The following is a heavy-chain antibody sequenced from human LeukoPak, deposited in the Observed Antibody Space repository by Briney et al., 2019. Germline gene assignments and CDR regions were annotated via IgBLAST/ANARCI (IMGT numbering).Heavy chain of an antibody. D-gene: IGHD3-22*01. CDR3: ARDSSMIVVGGAFDI. J-gene: IGHJ3*02. CDR1: GFTFSNAW. V-gene: IGHV3-30-3*01. CDR2: ISYDGSNK. Sequence: GGSLRLSCAASGFTFSNAWMSWVRQAPGKGLEWVAVISYDGSNKYYADSVKGRFTISRDNSKNTLYLQMNSLRAEDTAVYYCARDSSMIVVGGAFDIWGQGTMVTVSS.